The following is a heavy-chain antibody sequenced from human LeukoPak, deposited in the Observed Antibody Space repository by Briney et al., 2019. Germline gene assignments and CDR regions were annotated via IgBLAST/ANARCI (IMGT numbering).Heavy chain of an antibody. V-gene: IGHV3-48*04. CDR1: GFTFSTYG. Sequence: GGSLRLSCAASGFTFSTYGMTWVRQAPGKGLEWISYISSSSDSIKYADSVKGRFTSSRDNAKNSLYLQMNSLRAEDTAVYYCAKDLSGSYNFDYWGQGTLVTVSS. J-gene: IGHJ4*02. CDR3: AKDLSGSYNFDY. CDR2: ISSSSDSI. D-gene: IGHD1-26*01.